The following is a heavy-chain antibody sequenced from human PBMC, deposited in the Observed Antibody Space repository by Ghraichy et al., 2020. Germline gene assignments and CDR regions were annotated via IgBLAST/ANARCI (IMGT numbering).Heavy chain of an antibody. V-gene: IGHV1-18*04. J-gene: IGHJ4*02. CDR1: GYTFTSHG. CDR2: ISTYNGNT. Sequence: DSVKVSCKASGYTFTSHGISWVRQAPGQGLEWMGWISTYNGNTNYAQKFRGRVTMTTDTSTSTAYMELRSLRSDDTAVFYCAREDSSGYYWDYWGQGTLVTVSS. D-gene: IGHD3-22*01. CDR3: AREDSSGYYWDY.